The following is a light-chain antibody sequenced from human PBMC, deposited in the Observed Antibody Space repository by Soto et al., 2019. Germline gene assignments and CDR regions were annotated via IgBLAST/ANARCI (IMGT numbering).Light chain of an antibody. J-gene: IGLJ1*01. V-gene: IGLV2-14*01. CDR3: SSYADSDTLYV. CDR2: EVT. Sequence: QSVLTQPASVSGSPGQSITISCTGTSGDIGSYNRVSWYQQHPGKAPKLIIYEVTDRPSGVSNRFSGSKSGNTASLTISGLQAEDEADYYCSSYADSDTLYVFGTGTKVTVL. CDR1: SGDIGSYNR.